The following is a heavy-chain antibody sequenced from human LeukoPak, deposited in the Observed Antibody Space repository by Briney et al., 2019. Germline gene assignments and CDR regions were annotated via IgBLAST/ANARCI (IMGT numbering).Heavy chain of an antibody. V-gene: IGHV3-48*01. CDR1: GFTFSSYS. CDR2: ISNSSSTV. D-gene: IGHD4-23*01. J-gene: IGHJ6*03. CDR3: ARDAGFGGNSDYYYMDV. Sequence: GGSLRLSCAASGFTFSSYSMNWVRQAPGKGLEWVSYISNSSSTVYYADSVKGRFSISKDYAKNSLYLQMNSLRAEDTAVYFCARDAGFGGNSDYYYMDVWGKGTTVTVSS.